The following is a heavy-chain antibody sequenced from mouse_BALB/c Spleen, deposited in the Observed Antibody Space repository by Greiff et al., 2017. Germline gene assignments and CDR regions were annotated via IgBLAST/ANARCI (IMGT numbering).Heavy chain of an antibody. CDR1: GFTFSSFG. CDR3: AREGYYGAMDY. J-gene: IGHJ4*01. Sequence: EVQLVESGGGLVQPGGSRKLSCAASGFTFSSFGMHWVRQAPEKGLEWVAYISSGSSTIYYADTVKGRFTISRDNPKNTLFLQMTSLRSEDTAMYYCAREGYYGAMDYWGQGTSVTVSS. D-gene: IGHD1-1*01. V-gene: IGHV5-17*02. CDR2: ISSGSSTI.